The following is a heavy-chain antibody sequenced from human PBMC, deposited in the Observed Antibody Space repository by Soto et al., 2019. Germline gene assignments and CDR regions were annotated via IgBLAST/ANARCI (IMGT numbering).Heavy chain of an antibody. D-gene: IGHD2-2*01. CDR1: GFTFSSYS. J-gene: IGHJ3*02. Sequence: GGSLRLSCAASGFTFSSYSMNWVRQAPGKGLEWVSSISSSSSYIYYADSVKGRFTISRDNAKNSLYLQMNSLRAEDTAVYYCARDTGPDIVVVPAAWDAFDIWGQGTMVTVSS. CDR3: ARDTGPDIVVVPAAWDAFDI. CDR2: ISSSSSYI. V-gene: IGHV3-21*01.